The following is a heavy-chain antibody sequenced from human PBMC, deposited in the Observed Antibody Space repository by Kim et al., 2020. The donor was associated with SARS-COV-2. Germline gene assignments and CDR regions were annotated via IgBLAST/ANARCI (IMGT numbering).Heavy chain of an antibody. CDR3: ARAKGSRSVPSRQWDY. CDR1: GGSISSSSYY. Sequence: SETRSLTCTVSGGSISSSSYYWGWIRQPPGKGLEWIGSIYYSGSTYYNPSLKSRVTISVDTSKNQFSLKLSSVTAADTAVYYCARAKGSRSVPSRQWDYWGQGTLVTVSS. J-gene: IGHJ4*02. CDR2: IYYSGST. D-gene: IGHD3-22*01. V-gene: IGHV4-39*07.